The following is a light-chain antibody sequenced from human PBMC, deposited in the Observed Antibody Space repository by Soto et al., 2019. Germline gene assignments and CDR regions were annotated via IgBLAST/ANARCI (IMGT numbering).Light chain of an antibody. CDR2: EVN. CDR3: SSFTTRSTVL. CDR1: NSDVGAYNF. Sequence: QSALTQPASVSGSPGQSITISCTGTNSDVGAYNFVSWYQQPPGKAPKLMIYEVNNRPSGVSDRFSGSKSGNTASLTISGLQTEDESHYYCSSFTTRSTVLFGGGTKLTVL. V-gene: IGLV2-14*01. J-gene: IGLJ3*02.